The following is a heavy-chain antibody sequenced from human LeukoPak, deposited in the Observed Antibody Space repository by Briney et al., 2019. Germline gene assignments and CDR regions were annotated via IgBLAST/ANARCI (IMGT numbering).Heavy chain of an antibody. D-gene: IGHD3-22*01. CDR3: TRSYPNYYDSSGYLYYFDY. J-gene: IGHJ4*02. CDR2: INWNGGST. V-gene: IGHV3-20*04. CDR1: GFTFDDYG. Sequence: PGGSLRLSCAASGFTFDDYGMSWVRQAPGKGLEWVSGINWNGGSTGYADSVKGRFTISRDNAKNSLYLQMNSLRAEDTALYYCTRSYPNYYDSSGYLYYFDYWGQGTLVTVSS.